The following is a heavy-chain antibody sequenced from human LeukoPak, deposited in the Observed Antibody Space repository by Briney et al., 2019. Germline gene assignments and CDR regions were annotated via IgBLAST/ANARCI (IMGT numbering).Heavy chain of an antibody. CDR3: ARGPASGSTFAWFDP. CDR2: INHSGST. J-gene: IGHJ5*02. V-gene: IGHV4-34*01. D-gene: IGHD3-10*01. CDR1: GFTFSGYA. Sequence: PGGSLRLSCAASGFTFSGYAMSWVRQAPGKGLEWIGEINHSGSTKYNPALKSRVTISVDMSKNQFSLELSSVTAADTAVYYCARGPASGSTFAWFDPWGQGTLVTVSS.